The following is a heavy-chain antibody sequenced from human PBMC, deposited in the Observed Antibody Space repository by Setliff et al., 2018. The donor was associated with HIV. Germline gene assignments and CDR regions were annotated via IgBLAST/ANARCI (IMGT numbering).Heavy chain of an antibody. V-gene: IGHV3-49*03. J-gene: IGHJ4*02. Sequence: PGGSLRLSCTAYGFTFADYAMNWFRQAPGKGLEWVGFIRSKAYGGTTEYAASVKGRFTISRDDSKSIAYLQMNSLNSEDTAVYFCTRWPPPNTPTRGYYFDYWGQGTLVTVSS. D-gene: IGHD1-26*01. CDR3: TRWPPPNTPTRGYYFDY. CDR2: IRSKAYGGTT. CDR1: GFTFADYA.